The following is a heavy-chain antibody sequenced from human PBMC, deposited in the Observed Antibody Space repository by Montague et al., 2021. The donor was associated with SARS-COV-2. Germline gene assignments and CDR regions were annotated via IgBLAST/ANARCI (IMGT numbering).Heavy chain of an antibody. CDR3: AIDTRIAMLVVVTRYGLDG. D-gene: IGHD3-22*01. J-gene: IGHJ6*02. V-gene: IGHV4-39*07. Sequence: SETLSLTCTVSGGSISSGSYYWGWLRQPPGKGLEWIGCISYTRSTYYTPSLQSRVTISIDTSKHQFSLKLGSVTAAATAVYYCAIDTRIAMLVVVTRYGLDGWGQGTTGTGPS. CDR2: ISYTRST. CDR1: GGSISSGSYY.